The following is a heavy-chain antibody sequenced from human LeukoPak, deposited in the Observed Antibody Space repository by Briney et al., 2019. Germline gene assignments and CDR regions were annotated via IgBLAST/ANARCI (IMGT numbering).Heavy chain of an antibody. Sequence: SETLSLTCAVSGGSISSGGYSWSWIRQPPGKGLEWIGYIYHSGSTYYNPSLKSRVTISVDRSKNQFSLKLSSVTAADTAVHYCARVYSGYEWGWYFDLWGRGTLVTVSS. CDR3: ARVYSGYEWGWYFDL. D-gene: IGHD5-12*01. CDR1: GGSISSGGYS. V-gene: IGHV4-30-2*01. J-gene: IGHJ2*01. CDR2: IYHSGST.